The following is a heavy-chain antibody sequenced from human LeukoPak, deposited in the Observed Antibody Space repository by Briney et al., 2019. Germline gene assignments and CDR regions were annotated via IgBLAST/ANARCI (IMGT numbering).Heavy chain of an antibody. Sequence: GASVRVSCKASGYTFSIYDITWVRQAPGQGLEWMGWISPNNGNTNYAQKFQGRVTMTTDTPTSTAYMEMRSLRSDDTAVYYCARDRDSSGWHVADYWGQGTLVTVSS. CDR2: ISPNNGNT. CDR3: ARDRDSSGWHVADY. CDR1: GYTFSIYD. J-gene: IGHJ4*02. V-gene: IGHV1-18*01. D-gene: IGHD6-19*01.